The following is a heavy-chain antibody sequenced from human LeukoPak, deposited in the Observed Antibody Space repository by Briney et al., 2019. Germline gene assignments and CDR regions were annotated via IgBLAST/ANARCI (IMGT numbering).Heavy chain of an antibody. J-gene: IGHJ5*02. Sequence: SETLSLTCTVSGGSISSYYWSWIRQPPGKGLEWIGYIYYSGSTNYNPSLKSRVTISVDTSKNQFSLKLSSVTAADTAVYYCAREELLRGTTNWFDPWGQGTLVTVSS. V-gene: IGHV4-59*01. CDR2: IYYSGST. D-gene: IGHD3-10*01. CDR1: GGSISSYY. CDR3: AREELLRGTTNWFDP.